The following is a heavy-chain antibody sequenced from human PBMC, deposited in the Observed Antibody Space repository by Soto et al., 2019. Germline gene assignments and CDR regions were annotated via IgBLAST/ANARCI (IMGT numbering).Heavy chain of an antibody. V-gene: IGHV5-10-1*01. CDR3: ARQPYDSSGYYYVVDY. Sequence: PGETLKISCKGSGYMFASYWISWVRQMPGKRLEWMGRIDPSDSYTNYSPSFQGQVTIAADKSISTAYLQWSSLKASDTALYYCARQPYDSSGYYYVVDYWGQGTLVTVSS. CDR2: IDPSDSYT. D-gene: IGHD3-22*01. J-gene: IGHJ4*02. CDR1: GYMFASYW.